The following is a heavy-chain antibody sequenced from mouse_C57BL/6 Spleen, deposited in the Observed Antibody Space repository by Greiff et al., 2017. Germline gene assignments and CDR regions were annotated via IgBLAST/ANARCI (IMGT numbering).Heavy chain of an antibody. V-gene: IGHV5-9*01. CDR3: ARQSGNYDYFDY. Sequence: EVKLMESGGGLVKPGGSLKLSCAASGFTFSSYTMSWFRQTPEKRLEWVATISGGGGNTYYPDSVKGRFTISRDNAKNTLYLQMSSLRSEDTALYYCARQSGNYDYFDYWGQGTTLTVSS. CDR1: GFTFSSYT. D-gene: IGHD2-1*01. J-gene: IGHJ2*01. CDR2: ISGGGGNT.